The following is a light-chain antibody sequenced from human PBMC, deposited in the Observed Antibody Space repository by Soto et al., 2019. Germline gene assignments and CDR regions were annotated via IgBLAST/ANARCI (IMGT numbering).Light chain of an antibody. CDR1: QSVSSY. J-gene: IGKJ1*01. V-gene: IGKV3-11*01. CDR2: DES. CDR3: QHRRYWPLT. Sequence: EIVLTQSPAIMSMSPGERANLSCRASQSVSSYFAWYQQKPGQAPSLIIYDESNRATGVPARFSGSWSGTDFTLTISILEHEDFAVYYCQHRRYWPLTFGQGTKVEIK.